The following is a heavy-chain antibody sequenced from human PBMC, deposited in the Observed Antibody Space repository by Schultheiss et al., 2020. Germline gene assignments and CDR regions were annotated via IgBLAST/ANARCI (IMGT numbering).Heavy chain of an antibody. CDR1: GFTFNSYV. Sequence: GESLKISCAASGFTFNSYVMGWVRQAPGKGLEWVAVISYDGSNKYYADSVKGRFTISRDNSKNTLYLQMNSLRAEDTAVYYCARGGVTIAAAGDWLDYWGQGTLVTVSS. D-gene: IGHD6-13*01. J-gene: IGHJ4*02. V-gene: IGHV3-30-3*01. CDR2: ISYDGSNK. CDR3: ARGGVTIAAAGDWLDY.